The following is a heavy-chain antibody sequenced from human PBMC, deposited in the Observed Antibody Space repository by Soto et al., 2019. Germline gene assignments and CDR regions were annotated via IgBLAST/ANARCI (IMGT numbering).Heavy chain of an antibody. Sequence: QVQLVQSGAEVKKPGASVKVSCKASGYTFTSYDIHWVRQAPGQGLEWMGWMNPNTGNAASAQKFQGRVTMTRNTSISTAYKQLSSQRSEDTAVYFRARVGRGTSGYLDYRGQGTLLTVSS. J-gene: IGHJ4*02. V-gene: IGHV1-8*01. CDR3: ARVGRGTSGYLDY. CDR2: MNPNTGNA. CDR1: GYTFTSYD. D-gene: IGHD6-19*01.